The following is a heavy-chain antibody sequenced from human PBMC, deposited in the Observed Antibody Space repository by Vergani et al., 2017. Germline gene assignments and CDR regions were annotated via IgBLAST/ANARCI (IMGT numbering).Heavy chain of an antibody. CDR3: ARALRYYYYYMDV. CDR2: INHSGST. CDR1: GGSFSGYY. Sequence: QVQLQQWGAGLLKPSETLSLTCAVYGGSFSGYYWSWTRQPPGKGLEWIGEINHSGSTNYNPSLKSRVTISVDTSKNQFSLKLSSVTAADTAVYYCARALRYYYYYMDVWGKGTTVTVSS. J-gene: IGHJ6*03. V-gene: IGHV4-34*01.